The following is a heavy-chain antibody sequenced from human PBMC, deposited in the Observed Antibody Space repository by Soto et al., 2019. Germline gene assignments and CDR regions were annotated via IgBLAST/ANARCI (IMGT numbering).Heavy chain of an antibody. CDR1: GGSISSSSYY. J-gene: IGHJ4*02. D-gene: IGHD3-9*01. Sequence: SETLSLTCTVSGGSISSSSYYWGWIRQPPGKGLEWIGSIYYSGSTYYNPSLKSRVTISVDTSKNQFSLKLSSVTAADTAVYYCARHTDQNFYYDILTGYYSYFDYWGQGTLVTVSS. CDR3: ARHTDQNFYYDILTGYYSYFDY. CDR2: IYYSGST. V-gene: IGHV4-39*01.